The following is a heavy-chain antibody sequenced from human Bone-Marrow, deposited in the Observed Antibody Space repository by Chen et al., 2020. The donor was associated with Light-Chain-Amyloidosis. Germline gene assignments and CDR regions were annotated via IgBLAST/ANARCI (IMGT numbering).Heavy chain of an antibody. CDR3: ARGRSYYYGLGKIDY. J-gene: IGHJ4*02. CDR2: ITDAENT. Sequence: QVQLQQWGAGLLRTSETLSLPCAVYGGSFSGYYWTWIRQPPGKGREWIGEITDAENTNDNPPLRRRVTISLDTSKNHFSLNLTSVTAADTAVYYCARGRSYYYGLGKIDYWGQGSLVIVSS. D-gene: IGHD3-10*01. V-gene: IGHV4-34*02. CDR1: GGSFSGYY.